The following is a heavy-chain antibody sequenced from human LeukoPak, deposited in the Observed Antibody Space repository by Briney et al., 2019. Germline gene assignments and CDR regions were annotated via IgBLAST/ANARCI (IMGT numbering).Heavy chain of an antibody. D-gene: IGHD6-13*01. CDR2: INPNSGGT. V-gene: IGHV1-2*02. J-gene: IGHJ4*02. CDR1: GYTFTVYY. Sequence: ASVKVSCKASGYTFTVYYMHWVRQAPGQGLEWMGWINPNSGGTNYAQKFQGRVTMTRATSISTAYMELSRLRSDDTAVYYCARDPPRRYSSSWYDDYWGQGTLVTVSS. CDR3: ARDPPRRYSSSWYDDY.